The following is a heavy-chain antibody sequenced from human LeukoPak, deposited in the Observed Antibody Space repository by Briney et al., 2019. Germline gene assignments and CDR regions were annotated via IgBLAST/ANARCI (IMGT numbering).Heavy chain of an antibody. D-gene: IGHD3-22*01. CDR2: IYPGDSDT. CDR3: ARGGYYYDSSGSYYFDY. Sequence: GESLKISCKGSGYSFTSYWIGWVRQMPGKGLEWMGIIYPGDSDTRYSPSFQGQVTISADKSISTAYLQWSSLKASDTAMHYCARGGYYYDSSGSYYFDYWGQGTLVTVSS. V-gene: IGHV5-51*01. CDR1: GYSFTSYW. J-gene: IGHJ4*02.